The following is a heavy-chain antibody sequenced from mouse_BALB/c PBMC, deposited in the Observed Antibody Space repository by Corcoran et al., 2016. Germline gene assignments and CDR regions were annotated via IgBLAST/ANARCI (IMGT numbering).Heavy chain of an antibody. V-gene: IGHV8-8*01. CDR1: GFSLSTSGMG. D-gene: IGHD1-2*01. CDR3: ARTGTAKAMDY. Sequence: QVTLKESGPGILQPSQTLSLTCSFSGFSLSTSGMGVGWIRQPSGKGLEWLAHIWWDDDKRYNPALKSRLTIPKDTSSNQVFLKIASVDTADTATYYCARTGTAKAMDYWGQGTSVTVSS. J-gene: IGHJ4*01. CDR2: IWWDDDK.